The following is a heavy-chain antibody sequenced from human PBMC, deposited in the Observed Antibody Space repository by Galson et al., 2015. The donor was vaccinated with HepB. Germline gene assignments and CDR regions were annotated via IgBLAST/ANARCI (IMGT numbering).Heavy chain of an antibody. CDR3: ARTEQSLARDPYCSSTSCYDAFDI. CDR2: ISAYNGNT. J-gene: IGHJ3*02. Sequence: SVKVSCKASGGTFSSYTISWVRQAPGQGLEWMGWISAYNGNTNYAQKLQGRVTMTTDTSTSTAYMELRSLRSDDTAVYYCARTEQSLARDPYCSSTSCYDAFDIWGQGTMVTVSS. V-gene: IGHV1-18*01. CDR1: GGTFSSYT. D-gene: IGHD2-2*01.